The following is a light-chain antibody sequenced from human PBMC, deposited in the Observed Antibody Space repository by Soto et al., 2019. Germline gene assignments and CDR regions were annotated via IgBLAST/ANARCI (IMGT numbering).Light chain of an antibody. V-gene: IGKV3-11*01. Sequence: EIVMTQSPATLSVSPGERATLSCRASQSVRGNLAWYQQKPGQSPRLLIYGASSRATGIPDRFSGSGFGTDFTLTISSLEPEDSAVYYCQPRGNWPPSITFGQGTRLEIK. CDR2: GAS. CDR3: QPRGNWPPSIT. J-gene: IGKJ5*01. CDR1: QSVRGN.